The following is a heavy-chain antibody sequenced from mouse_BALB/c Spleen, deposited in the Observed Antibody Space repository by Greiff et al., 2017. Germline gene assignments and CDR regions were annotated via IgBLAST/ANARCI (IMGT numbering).Heavy chain of an antibody. V-gene: IGHV1-55*01. J-gene: IGHJ4*01. CDR1: GYNFTSYW. Sequence: QVQLKQPGAELVKPGTSVKLSCKASGYNFTSYWINWVKLRPGQGLEWIGDIYPGSGSTNYNEKFKSKATLTVDTSSSTAYMQLSSLASEDSALYYCARPSYDDYAMDYWGQGTSVTVSS. CDR2: IYPGSGST. CDR3: ARPSYDDYAMDY. D-gene: IGHD2-14*01.